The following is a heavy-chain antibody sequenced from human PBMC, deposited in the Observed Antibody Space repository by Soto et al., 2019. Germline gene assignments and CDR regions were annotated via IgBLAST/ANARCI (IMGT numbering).Heavy chain of an antibody. J-gene: IGHJ4*02. Sequence: GGSLRLSCAASGFTFDDYAMHWVRQAPGKGLEWVSGISWNSGSIGYADSVKGRFTISRDNAKNSLYLQMNSLRAEDTALYYCAKDIYDILTGPGYWGQGTLVTVSS. CDR2: ISWNSGSI. CDR1: GFTFDDYA. D-gene: IGHD3-9*01. CDR3: AKDIYDILTGPGY. V-gene: IGHV3-9*01.